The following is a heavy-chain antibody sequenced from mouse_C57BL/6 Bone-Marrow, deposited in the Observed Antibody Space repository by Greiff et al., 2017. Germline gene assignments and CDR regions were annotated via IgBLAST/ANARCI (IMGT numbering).Heavy chain of an antibody. CDR1: GFTFSDFY. D-gene: IGHD2-5*01. J-gene: IGHJ4*01. Sequence: EVKLLESGGGLVQSGRSLRLSCATSGFTFSDFYMEWVRQAPGKGLEWIAASRNKANDYTTEYSASVKGRFIVSRDTSQSILYLQMNALRAEDTAIYYCARADSNPYAMDYWGQGTSVTVSS. CDR3: ARADSNPYAMDY. V-gene: IGHV7-1*01. CDR2: SRNKANDYTT.